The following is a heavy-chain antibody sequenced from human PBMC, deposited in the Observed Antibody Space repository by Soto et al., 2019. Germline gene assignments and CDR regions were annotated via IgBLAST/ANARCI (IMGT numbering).Heavy chain of an antibody. V-gene: IGHV3-30*18. CDR1: GFTFSSYG. J-gene: IGHJ4*02. CDR2: ISYDGSNK. Sequence: QVQLVKSGGGVVQPGRSLRLSCAASGFTFSSYGMHWVRQAPGKGLEWVAVISYDGSNKYYADSVKGRFTISRDNSKNTLYLQMNSLRAEDTAVYYCAKFFTADGFDYWGQGTLVTVSS. CDR3: AKFFTADGFDY. D-gene: IGHD3-16*01.